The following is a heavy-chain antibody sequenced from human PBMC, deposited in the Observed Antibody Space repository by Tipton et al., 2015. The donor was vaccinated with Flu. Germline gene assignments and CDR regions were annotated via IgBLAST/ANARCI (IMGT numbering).Heavy chain of an antibody. CDR2: INHSGST. CDR1: GGSFSGYY. Sequence: TLSLTCAVYGGSFSGYYWSWIRQPPGKGLEWIGEINHSGSTYYSPSLKSRVTISADTSNNQFSLRLSSVTAADTAVYYCVRDLTGVRGFPDTWGQGILVTVSA. V-gene: IGHV4-34*01. J-gene: IGHJ5*02. CDR3: VRDLTGVRGFPDT. D-gene: IGHD3-10*01.